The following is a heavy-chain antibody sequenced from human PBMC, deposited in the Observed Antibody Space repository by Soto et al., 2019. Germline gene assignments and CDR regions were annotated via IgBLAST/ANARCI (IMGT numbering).Heavy chain of an antibody. CDR1: GFTFSSYG. CDR2: ISYDGSNK. CDR3: AKVAGDFWSGYIFDY. Sequence: GGSLRLSCAASGFTFSSYGMHWVRQAPGKGLEWVAVISYDGSNKYYADSVKGRFTISRDNSKNTLYLQMNSLRAEDTAVYYCAKVAGDFWSGYIFDYWGQGTLVTVS. D-gene: IGHD3-3*01. V-gene: IGHV3-30*18. J-gene: IGHJ4*02.